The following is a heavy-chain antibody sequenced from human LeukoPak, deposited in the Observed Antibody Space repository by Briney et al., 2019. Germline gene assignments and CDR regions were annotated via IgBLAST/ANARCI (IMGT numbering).Heavy chain of an antibody. D-gene: IGHD3-10*01. V-gene: IGHV4-59*11. Sequence: SETLSLTCTVSGGSINNLYWSGIRQPPGKGLEWIGYIYYTGITKYNPSLKSRITISVDTSKNQFSLNLRYVTAADTAVYYCARVLPHSYSDYWGRGTLITVSS. CDR2: IYYTGIT. J-gene: IGHJ4*01. CDR3: ARVLPHSYSDY. CDR1: GGSINNLY.